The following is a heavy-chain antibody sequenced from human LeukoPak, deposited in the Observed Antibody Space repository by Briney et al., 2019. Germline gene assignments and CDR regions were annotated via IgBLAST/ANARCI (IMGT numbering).Heavy chain of an antibody. CDR1: GFSFSNYN. Sequence: GGSLRHSCSGSGFSFSNYNMHWVRPAPGKGLEWVSYISYSSRSTHYADSLKGRFTISRDNAANSLYLQMNSLRAEDTAVYYCARGQVYYDSSGYHFDYWGQGTLVTVSS. V-gene: IGHV3-48*01. CDR2: ISYSSRST. J-gene: IGHJ4*02. CDR3: ARGQVYYDSSGYHFDY. D-gene: IGHD3-22*01.